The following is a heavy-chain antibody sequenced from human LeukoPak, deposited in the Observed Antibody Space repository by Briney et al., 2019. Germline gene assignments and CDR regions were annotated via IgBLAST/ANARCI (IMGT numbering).Heavy chain of an antibody. Sequence: ASVKVSCKASGYTFTSYYMHWVRQAPGQGLEWMGIINPSSGSTSYAQKFQGRVTMTRDTSASTVYMEMSSLKSEDTAVYYCARTVYYYGMDVWGQGTTVAVSS. CDR3: ARTVYYYGMDV. D-gene: IGHD4-11*01. CDR1: GYTFTSYY. CDR2: INPSSGST. J-gene: IGHJ6*02. V-gene: IGHV1-46*01.